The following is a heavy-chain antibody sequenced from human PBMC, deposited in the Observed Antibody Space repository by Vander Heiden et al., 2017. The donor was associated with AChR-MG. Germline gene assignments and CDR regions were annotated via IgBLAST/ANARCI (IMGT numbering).Heavy chain of an antibody. CDR1: GNTVPGYY. Sequence: QVQLVQSGAEVKKPGASVKVSCKASGNTVPGYYLTWVRQAPGQGLEWMGWINPNSGGTNYAQKFQGWVTMTRDTSISTAYMELSRLRSDDTAVYYCARGGGSIAYYDFWSGSYYFDYWGQGTLVTVSS. CDR3: ARGGGSIAYYDFWSGSYYFDY. J-gene: IGHJ4*02. CDR2: INPNSGGT. V-gene: IGHV1-2*04. D-gene: IGHD3-3*01.